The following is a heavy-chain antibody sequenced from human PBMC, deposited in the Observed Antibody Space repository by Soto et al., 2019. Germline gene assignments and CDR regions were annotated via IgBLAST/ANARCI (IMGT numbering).Heavy chain of an antibody. CDR1: GGSISSYY. D-gene: IGHD3-10*01. Sequence: SETLSLTCTVSGGSISSYYCSWIRQPPGRGLEWIGYIYHTGSTNYNPSLKSRVTISLDTSKNQFSLKLSSVTAADTAVYYCARGPTHAFDIWGQGKLVTVSS. J-gene: IGHJ3*02. V-gene: IGHV4-59*01. CDR3: ARGPTHAFDI. CDR2: IYHTGST.